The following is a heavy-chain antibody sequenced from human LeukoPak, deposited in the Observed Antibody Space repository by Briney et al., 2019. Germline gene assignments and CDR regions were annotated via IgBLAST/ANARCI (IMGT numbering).Heavy chain of an antibody. D-gene: IGHD3-22*01. Sequence: PGGSLRLSCAASGFTFSSYWMSWVRQAPGKGLEWVANIKQDGSEKYYVDSVKGRFTISRDNAKNSLYLQMNSLRAEDTAVYYCAKLPSDSSGYYYVHWGQGTLVTVSS. J-gene: IGHJ4*02. CDR2: IKQDGSEK. CDR3: AKLPSDSSGYYYVH. V-gene: IGHV3-7*03. CDR1: GFTFSSYW.